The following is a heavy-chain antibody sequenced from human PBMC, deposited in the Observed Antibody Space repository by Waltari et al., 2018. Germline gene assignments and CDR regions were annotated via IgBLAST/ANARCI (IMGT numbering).Heavy chain of an antibody. D-gene: IGHD3-10*01. CDR1: GDSITSSNYY. J-gene: IGHJ5*02. CDR2: VYYTGST. Sequence: QLQLQESGPRLVKPSETLSLTCSVSGDSITSSNYYWAWIRQPPGKGLGWIGSVYYTGSTYYKASLKIRVTISVDTSKNYFSLSLTSVTATDTAIYFCARTFMVRTIRSRGWFDPWGQGTLVTVSS. CDR3: ARTFMVRTIRSRGWFDP. V-gene: IGHV4-39*02.